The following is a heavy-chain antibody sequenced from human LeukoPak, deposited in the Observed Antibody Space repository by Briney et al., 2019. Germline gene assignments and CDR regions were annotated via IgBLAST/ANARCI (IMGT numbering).Heavy chain of an antibody. D-gene: IGHD5-18*01. Sequence: PSETLSLTCTVSGGSISSSSYYWGWIRQPPGKGLEWIGSIYYSGSTYYNPSLKSRVTISVDTSKNQFSLKLSSVTAADTAVYYCATDGYSYGYGLGNIDYWGQGTLVTVSS. CDR2: IYYSGST. V-gene: IGHV4-39*01. J-gene: IGHJ4*02. CDR3: ATDGYSYGYGLGNIDY. CDR1: GGSISSSSYY.